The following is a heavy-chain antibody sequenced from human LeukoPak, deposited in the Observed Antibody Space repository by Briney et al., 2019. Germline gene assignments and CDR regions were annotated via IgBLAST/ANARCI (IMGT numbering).Heavy chain of an antibody. Sequence: SGGSLRLSCAASGFTFSSYSMNWVRQAPGEGLEWVSSISSSSSYIYYADSVKGRFTISRDNAKNSLYLQMNSLRAEDTAVYYCARGDGDLRFEFDYWGQGTLVTVSS. D-gene: IGHD4-17*01. CDR1: GFTFSSYS. CDR3: ARGDGDLRFEFDY. J-gene: IGHJ4*02. CDR2: ISSSSSYI. V-gene: IGHV3-21*01.